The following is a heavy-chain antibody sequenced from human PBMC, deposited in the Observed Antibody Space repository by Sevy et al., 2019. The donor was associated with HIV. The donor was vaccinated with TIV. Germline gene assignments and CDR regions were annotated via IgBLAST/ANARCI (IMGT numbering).Heavy chain of an antibody. CDR2: VFMDGTKE. Sequence: GGSLRLSCAASGFIFNSYAIHWVRQAPGKGLEWVAVVFMDGTKEFYAESVKGRFTISRDNSKKKVFPQMNSLRDEDTAVYYCVRDHNDSSEYYLIGAYDVWGQGTTVTVSS. V-gene: IGHV3-33*01. CDR1: GFIFNSYA. J-gene: IGHJ3*01. D-gene: IGHD3-22*01. CDR3: VRDHNDSSEYYLIGAYDV.